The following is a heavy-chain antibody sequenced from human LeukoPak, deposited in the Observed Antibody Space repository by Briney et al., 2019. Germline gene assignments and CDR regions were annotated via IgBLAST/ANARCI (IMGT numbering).Heavy chain of an antibody. V-gene: IGHV4-34*01. CDR3: ARGRVLLWFGESEDHGMDV. J-gene: IGHJ6*02. CDR1: GGSFSGYY. D-gene: IGHD3-10*01. Sequence: PSETLSLTCAVYGGSFSGYYWGWIRQPPGKGLGWIGEINHSGSTNYNPSLKSRVTISVDTSKNQFSLKLSSVTAADTAVYYCARGRVLLWFGESEDHGMDVWGQGTTVTVSS. CDR2: INHSGST.